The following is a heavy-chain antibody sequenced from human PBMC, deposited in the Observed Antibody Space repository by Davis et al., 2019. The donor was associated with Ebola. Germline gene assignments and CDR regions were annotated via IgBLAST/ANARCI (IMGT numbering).Heavy chain of an antibody. D-gene: IGHD6-13*01. Sequence: PSETLSLTCAVSGGSISSGGYSWSWIRQPPGKGLEWIGYIYHSGSTYYNPSLKSRVTISVDRSKNQFSLKLSSVTAADTAVYYCAGFIAAAGTGYFDYWGQGTLVTVSS. V-gene: IGHV4-30-2*01. CDR3: AGFIAAAGTGYFDY. CDR1: GGSISSGGYS. J-gene: IGHJ4*02. CDR2: IYHSGST.